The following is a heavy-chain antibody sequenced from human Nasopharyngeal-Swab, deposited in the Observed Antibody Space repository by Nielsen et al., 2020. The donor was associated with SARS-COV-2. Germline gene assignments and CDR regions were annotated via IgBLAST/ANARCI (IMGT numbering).Heavy chain of an antibody. CDR1: GDSFTTYW. Sequence: GESLKISCKGSGDSFTTYWIAWVRQMPGKGLEWMGVMSLGDFDTRYSPSFQGQVTISVDKSISTAYLQLSSLKASDTAVYYCARHHTDGGMDVWGQGTTVTVSS. CDR2: MSLGDFDT. CDR3: ARHHTDGGMDV. V-gene: IGHV5-51*01. J-gene: IGHJ6*02. D-gene: IGHD2-8*01.